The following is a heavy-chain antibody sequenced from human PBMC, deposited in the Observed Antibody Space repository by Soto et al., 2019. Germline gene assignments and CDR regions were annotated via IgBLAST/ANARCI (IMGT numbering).Heavy chain of an antibody. J-gene: IGHJ6*02. Sequence: GGSLRLSCAASGFTFSSYWISWGRQAPGKGLVWVSRIDIDGSSTTYADSVKGRFTTSRDNAKNTLYLQMSSLRVEDTAVYYCARGRPYGMDVWGQGTTVTVSS. CDR2: IDIDGSST. CDR1: GFTFSSYW. CDR3: ARGRPYGMDV. V-gene: IGHV3-74*01.